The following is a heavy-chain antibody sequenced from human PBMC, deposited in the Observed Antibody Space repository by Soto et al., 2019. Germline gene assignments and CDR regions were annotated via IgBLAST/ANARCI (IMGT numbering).Heavy chain of an antibody. Sequence: SETLSLTCTVSGGSISSYYWSWIRQPPGKGLEWIGYIYYSGSTNYNPSLKSRVTISVDTSRNQFSLKLSSVTAADTAVYYCARTSSSWYLDYSGQGTLVTVSS. D-gene: IGHD6-13*01. CDR1: GGSISSYY. V-gene: IGHV4-59*01. CDR2: IYYSGST. J-gene: IGHJ4*02. CDR3: ARTSSSWYLDY.